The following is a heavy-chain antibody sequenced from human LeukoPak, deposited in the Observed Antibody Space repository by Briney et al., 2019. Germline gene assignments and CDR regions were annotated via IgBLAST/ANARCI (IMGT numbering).Heavy chain of an antibody. D-gene: IGHD3-22*01. CDR1: GYSISSGYY. CDR2: IYHSGST. CDR3: ARVPIYYYDSSGYYDY. V-gene: IGHV4-38-2*02. Sequence: SETLSLTCTVSGYSISSGYYWGWIRPPPGKGLEWIGSIYHSGSTYYNPSLKSRVTISVDTSKNQSSLKLSSVTAADTAVYYCARVPIYYYDSSGYYDYWGQGTLVTVSS. J-gene: IGHJ4*02.